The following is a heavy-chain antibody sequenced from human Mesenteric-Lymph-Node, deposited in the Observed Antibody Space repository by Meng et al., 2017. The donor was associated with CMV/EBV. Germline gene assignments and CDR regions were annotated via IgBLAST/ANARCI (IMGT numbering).Heavy chain of an antibody. D-gene: IGHD3-10*01. CDR1: GGSFSDYY. Sequence: SETLSLTCAVYGGSFSDYYWTWIRQPPGKGLEWIGEINHSGSTNYNPSLKSRVTISVDTSKNQFSLKLSSVTAADTAVYYCARGLGPYYYGSVFAHAGVDVWGQGTRVTVSS. V-gene: IGHV4-34*01. J-gene: IGHJ6*02. CDR2: INHSGST. CDR3: ARGLGPYYYGSVFAHAGVDV.